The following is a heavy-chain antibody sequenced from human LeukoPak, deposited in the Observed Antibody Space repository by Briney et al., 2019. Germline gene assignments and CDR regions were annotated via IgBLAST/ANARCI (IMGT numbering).Heavy chain of an antibody. CDR3: ARDPTSSWETAFDI. CDR2: INSDGSST. J-gene: IGHJ3*02. CDR1: GFTFNSYW. Sequence: GGSLRLSCAASGFTFNSYWMHWVRQAPGKGLVWVSRINSDGSSTSYADSVKGRFTISRDDAKNSLYLQMNRLRAEDTAVYYCARDPTSSWETAFDIWGQGTVVTVSS. D-gene: IGHD1-26*01. V-gene: IGHV3-74*01.